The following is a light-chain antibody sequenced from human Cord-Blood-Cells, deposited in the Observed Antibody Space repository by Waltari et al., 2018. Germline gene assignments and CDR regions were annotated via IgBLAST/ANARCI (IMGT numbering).Light chain of an antibody. CDR2: EGS. V-gene: IGLV2-23*01. CDR1: SSDVWSYNL. J-gene: IGLJ2*01. CDR3: CSYAGRDVV. Sequence: QSALTQPASVSGSPGQSITISCTGTSSDVWSYNLVSWYQQHPGKAPKLMIYEGSKRPSGVSNRFSGSKSGNTASLTISGLQAEDEADYYCCSYAGRDVVFGGGTKLTVL.